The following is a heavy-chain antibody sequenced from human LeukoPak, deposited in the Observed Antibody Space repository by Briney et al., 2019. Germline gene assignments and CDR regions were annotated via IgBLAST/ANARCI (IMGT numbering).Heavy chain of an antibody. D-gene: IGHD3-10*01. J-gene: IGHJ6*02. CDR2: IKEDGSEK. CDR1: GFTFSSYW. CDR3: ARPSHIRGVRGLVGMDV. Sequence: GGSLRLSCAASGFTFSSYWMSWVRQAPGKGLEWVASIKEDGSEKYYVDSVKGRFTISRDNAKNSLYLQMSSLRAEDTAVYYCARPSHIRGVRGLVGMDVWGQGTTVTVSS. V-gene: IGHV3-7*01.